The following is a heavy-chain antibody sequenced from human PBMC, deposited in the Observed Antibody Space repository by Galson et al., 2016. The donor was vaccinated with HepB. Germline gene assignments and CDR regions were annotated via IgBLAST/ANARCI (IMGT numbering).Heavy chain of an antibody. D-gene: IGHD2-2*02. V-gene: IGHV6-1*01. CDR3: VKSIYLGRGFVA. J-gene: IGHJ4*02. CDR1: GDSVSNNIDG. CDR2: TYYRAEWRQ. Sequence: CAISGDSVSNNIDGWNCIRQSPSRRLEWLGTTYYRAEWRQDYAPSVRSRNSINPVTSKNQFSLHLTSVTPEDTPVYYRVKSIYLGRGFVAWGQGTLVTVSS.